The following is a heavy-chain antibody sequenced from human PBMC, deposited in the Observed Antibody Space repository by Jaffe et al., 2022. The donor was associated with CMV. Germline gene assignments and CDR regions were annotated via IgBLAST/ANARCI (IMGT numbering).Heavy chain of an antibody. Sequence: EVQLLESGGGLVQPGGSLRLSCAASGFTFSSYAMSWVRQAPGKGLEWVSAISGSGGSTYYADSVKGRFTISRDNSKNTLYLQMNSLRAEDTAVYYCAKRGIAVAGPRGWFDPWGQGTLVTVSS. CDR3: AKRGIAVAGPRGWFDP. J-gene: IGHJ5*02. CDR1: GFTFSSYA. D-gene: IGHD6-19*01. V-gene: IGHV3-23*01. CDR2: ISGSGGST.